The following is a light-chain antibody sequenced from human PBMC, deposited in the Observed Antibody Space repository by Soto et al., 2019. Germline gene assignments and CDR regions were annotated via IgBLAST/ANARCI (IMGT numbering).Light chain of an antibody. J-gene: IGLJ1*01. Sequence: QSALTQPPSASGSPGQSVAISCTGTSSDVGGYNYVSWYRQHPGKAPKLMIYEVNTRPSGVPDRFSGSKSGNTASLTVSGLQAEDEADYYCSSYAGSSNVFGTGTKVTVL. CDR3: SSYAGSSNV. CDR1: SSDVGGYNY. V-gene: IGLV2-8*01. CDR2: EVN.